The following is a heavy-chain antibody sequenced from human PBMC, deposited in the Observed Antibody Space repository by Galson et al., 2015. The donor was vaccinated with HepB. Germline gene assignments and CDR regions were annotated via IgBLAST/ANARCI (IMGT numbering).Heavy chain of an antibody. Sequence: SLRLSCAASGFTFSGYFMSWIRQAPGKGLEWISYISRSGTNIFYADSVKGRFTISRDNTKNSLFLEMNNLGAEDTAVYYCARDLRMQPTNFYHYGMDVWGQGTTVTVSS. J-gene: IGHJ6*02. CDR3: ARDLRMQPTNFYHYGMDV. D-gene: IGHD3-16*02. CDR1: GFTFSGYF. CDR2: ISRSGTNI. V-gene: IGHV3-11*01.